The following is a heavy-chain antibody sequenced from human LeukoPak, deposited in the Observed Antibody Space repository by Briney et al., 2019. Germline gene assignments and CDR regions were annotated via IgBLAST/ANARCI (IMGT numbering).Heavy chain of an antibody. CDR3: ARDYGDHPYPEVTLDL. J-gene: IGHJ4*02. D-gene: IGHD2-21*01. V-gene: IGHV3-7*01. Sequence: PGGSLRLSCAASGFNFSRNWMTWVRQAPGKGLEWVANIKQDGREEYYVDSVKGRFTISRDNAKKSTYLQMSRVRAEDTAVYYCARDYGDHPYPEVTLDLWGQGTLVTVSS. CDR1: GFNFSRNW. CDR2: IKQDGREE.